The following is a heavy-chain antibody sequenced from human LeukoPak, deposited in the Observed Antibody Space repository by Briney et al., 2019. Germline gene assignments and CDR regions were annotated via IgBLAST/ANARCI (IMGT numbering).Heavy chain of an antibody. D-gene: IGHD3-9*01. J-gene: IGHJ4*02. CDR2: INPNSGGT. Sequence: APVKVSCKASGYTFTGYYMHWVRQAPGQGLEWMGWINPNSGGTNYAQKFQGRVTMTRDTSISTAYMELSRLRSDDTAVYYCARSPFDTQYIPTRTYYFDYWGQGTLVTVSS. CDR1: GYTFTGYY. V-gene: IGHV1-2*02. CDR3: ARSPFDTQYIPTRTYYFDY.